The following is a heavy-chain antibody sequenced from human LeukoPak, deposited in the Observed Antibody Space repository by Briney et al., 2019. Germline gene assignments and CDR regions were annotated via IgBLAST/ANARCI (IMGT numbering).Heavy chain of an antibody. D-gene: IGHD1-26*01. CDR3: ASGSGVGAAPDY. J-gene: IGHJ4*02. CDR1: GFTFSSYA. V-gene: IGHV3-30*04. CDR2: ISYDGSNK. Sequence: GRSLRLSCAASGFTFSSYAMHWVRQAPGKGLEWVAVISYDGSNKYYADSVKGRFTIPRDNSKNTLYLQMNSLRAEDTAVYYCASGSGVGAAPDYWGQGTLVTVSS.